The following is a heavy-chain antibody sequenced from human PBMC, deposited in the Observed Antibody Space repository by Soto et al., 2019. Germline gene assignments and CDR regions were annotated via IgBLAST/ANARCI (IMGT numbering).Heavy chain of an antibody. Sequence: PSETLSLTCAVYGGSFSGYYWSWIRQPPGKGLEWIGSIYYSGSTYYNPSLKSRVTISVDTSKNQFSLKVSSVTDADTAVYYCARRYYDSGANRLLYYFDYWGQGTLVTVSS. D-gene: IGHD3-22*01. CDR1: GGSFSGYY. V-gene: IGHV4-34*01. CDR2: IYYSGST. CDR3: ARRYYDSGANRLLYYFDY. J-gene: IGHJ4*02.